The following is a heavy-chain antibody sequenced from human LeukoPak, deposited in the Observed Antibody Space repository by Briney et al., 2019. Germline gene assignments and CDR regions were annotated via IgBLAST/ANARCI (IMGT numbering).Heavy chain of an antibody. Sequence: GESLKISCKGFGYSFTSYWIGWVRQMPGKGLEWMGIIRPSDSDTRNNPSFQGQVTISADKSISTAYLHWSSLKASDTAMYYCARLYVSSGYYYFDYWGQGTLVTVSS. CDR1: GYSFTSYW. D-gene: IGHD3-22*01. J-gene: IGHJ4*02. V-gene: IGHV5-51*01. CDR3: ARLYVSSGYYYFDY. CDR2: IRPSDSDT.